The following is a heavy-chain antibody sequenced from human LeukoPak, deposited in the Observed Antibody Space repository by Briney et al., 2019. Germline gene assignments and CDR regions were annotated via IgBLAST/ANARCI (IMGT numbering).Heavy chain of an antibody. CDR1: GGSISTGSYY. Sequence: SETLCLTCAVSGGSISTGSYYWSWLRQPAGKELQWIVRIFTSGSTNSNPTLKPRVTIPVDTSKNPFSLKLRSVTGADTAVYYCARYSGSPRVKYFQHWGQGTLVIVSS. D-gene: IGHD6-6*01. V-gene: IGHV4-61*02. CDR3: ARYSGSPRVKYFQH. CDR2: IFTSGST. J-gene: IGHJ1*01.